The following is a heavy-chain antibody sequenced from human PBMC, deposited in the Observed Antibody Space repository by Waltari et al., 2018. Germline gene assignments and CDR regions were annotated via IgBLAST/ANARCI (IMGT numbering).Heavy chain of an antibody. D-gene: IGHD1-1*01. Sequence: QVQLVQSGAEVKKPGASVKVSCKASGYTFTSYGISWVRQAPGQGLEWMGWISAYNGNTNYAQKLQGRVTMTTDTSTSTAYMELRSLRAEDTALYYCAKDSGRWLQLTPDYWGQGTLVTVSS. CDR1: GYTFTSYG. CDR2: ISAYNGNT. CDR3: AKDSGRWLQLTPDY. V-gene: IGHV1-18*01. J-gene: IGHJ4*02.